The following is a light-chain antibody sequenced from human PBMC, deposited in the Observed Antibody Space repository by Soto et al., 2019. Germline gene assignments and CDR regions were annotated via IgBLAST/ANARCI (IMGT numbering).Light chain of an antibody. J-gene: IGLJ1*01. CDR1: SSDVGSYNL. V-gene: IGLV2-23*02. CDR2: EVS. Sequence: QSALTQPASVSGSPGQSITISCTGTSSDVGSYNLVSWYQQHPGKAPKLMICEVSKRPSGVSNRFSGSKSSNTASLTISGLQAEDEADYYCCSYAGSSTVFGTGTKVTVL. CDR3: CSYAGSSTV.